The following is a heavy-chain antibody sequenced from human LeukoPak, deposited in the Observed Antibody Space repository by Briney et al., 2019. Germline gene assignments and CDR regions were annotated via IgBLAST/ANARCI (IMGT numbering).Heavy chain of an antibody. V-gene: IGHV3-23*01. D-gene: IGHD5-18*01. CDR1: GLSFNKDV. Sequence: PGGSPRLSCVVSGLSFNKDVMSWFRQAPGKGLEWVSSVSPGGVSPNHADSVKGRFTVSRDDSLNTLYLQMNSLRVDDTAVYYCANGGWIQLWLGWETFDYWGQGTLVTVSS. CDR2: VSPGGVSP. CDR3: ANGGWIQLWLGWETFDY. J-gene: IGHJ4*02.